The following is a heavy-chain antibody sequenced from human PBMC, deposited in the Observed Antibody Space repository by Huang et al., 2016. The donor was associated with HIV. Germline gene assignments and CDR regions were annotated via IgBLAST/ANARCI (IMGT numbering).Heavy chain of an antibody. CDR3: ARGRDGRSGFYFGDFDN. V-gene: IGHV3-30*04. CDR2: ISYTGSNI. Sequence: QVQLVESGGGVVQPGRSLRLSCAASGFTFTNYAMHWVRQAPGKWLDWVTLISYTGSNIYYTDSVKGRFSISRDNSKSTMFLHMNRLRFEDTAVYYCARGRDGRSGFYFGDFDNWGQGILVTVSS. CDR1: GFTFTNYA. D-gene: IGHD3-22*01. J-gene: IGHJ4*02.